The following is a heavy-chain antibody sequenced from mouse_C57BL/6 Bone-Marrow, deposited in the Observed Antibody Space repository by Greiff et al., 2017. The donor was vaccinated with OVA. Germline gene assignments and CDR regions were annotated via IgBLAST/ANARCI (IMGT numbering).Heavy chain of an antibody. Sequence: QVQLKESGAELVKPGASVKLSCKASGYTFTSYWMQWVKQRPGQGLEWIGEIDPSDSYTNYNQKFKGKATLTVDTSSSTAYMQLSSLTSEDSAVYYCACMITTGYYYAMDYWGQGTSVTVSS. CDR2: IDPSDSYT. D-gene: IGHD2-4*01. J-gene: IGHJ4*01. CDR1: GYTFTSYW. CDR3: ACMITTGYYYAMDY. V-gene: IGHV1-50*01.